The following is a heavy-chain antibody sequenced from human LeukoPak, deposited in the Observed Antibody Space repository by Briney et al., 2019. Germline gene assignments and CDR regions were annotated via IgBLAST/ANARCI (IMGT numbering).Heavy chain of an antibody. J-gene: IGHJ1*01. D-gene: IGHD3-22*01. V-gene: IGHV1-18*01. CDR1: GYTFTSYG. Sequence: ASVKVSCKASGYTFTSYGISWVRQAPGQGLEWMGWISAYNGNTNYAQKLQGRVTITRDTSASTAYMEPSSLRSEDTAVYYCARPDYYYDSSGYYPGHFQHWGQGTLVTVSS. CDR3: ARPDYYYDSSGYYPGHFQH. CDR2: ISAYNGNT.